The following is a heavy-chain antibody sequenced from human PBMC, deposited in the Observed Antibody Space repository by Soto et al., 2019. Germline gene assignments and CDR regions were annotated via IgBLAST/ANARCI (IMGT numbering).Heavy chain of an antibody. D-gene: IGHD6-19*01. J-gene: IGHJ2*01. CDR1: GYTFTSYY. CDR2: IIPILGIA. CDR3: ARFRTSGSDWYFDL. V-gene: IGHV1-69*02. Sequence: SVKVSCKASGYTFTSYYMHWVRQAPGQGLEWMGRIIPILGIANYAQKFQGRVTITADKSTSTAYMELSSLRSEDTAVYYCARFRTSGSDWYFDLWGRGTLVTVSS.